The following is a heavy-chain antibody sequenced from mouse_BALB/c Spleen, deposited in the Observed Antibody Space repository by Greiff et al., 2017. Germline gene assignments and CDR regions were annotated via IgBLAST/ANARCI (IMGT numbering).Heavy chain of an antibody. CDR2: ISSGGSYT. CDR1: GFTFSSYA. V-gene: IGHV5-9-3*01. D-gene: IGHD2-4*01. J-gene: IGHJ2*01. CDR3: ARRDDYEGFDY. Sequence: EVHLVESGGGLVKPGGSLKLSCAASGFTFSSYAMSWVRQTPEKRLEWVATISSGGSYTYYPDSVKGRFTISRDNAKNTLYLQMSSLRAEDTAVYYCARRDDYEGFDYWGQGTTLTVSS.